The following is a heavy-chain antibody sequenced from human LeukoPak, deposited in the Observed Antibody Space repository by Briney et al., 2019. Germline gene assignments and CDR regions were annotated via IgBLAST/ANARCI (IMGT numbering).Heavy chain of an antibody. Sequence: ASVKVSCEASGYTFTSYGISWVRQAPGQGLEWMGWISAYNGYTHYAQRLQGRVTMTTDTSTSTAYMELKSLGCDDTAVYYCASDSLTTVIDFYYYGMDVWGQGATVTVSS. CDR2: ISAYNGYT. V-gene: IGHV1-18*01. CDR1: GYTFTSYG. CDR3: ASDSLTTVIDFYYYGMDV. J-gene: IGHJ6*02. D-gene: IGHD4-17*01.